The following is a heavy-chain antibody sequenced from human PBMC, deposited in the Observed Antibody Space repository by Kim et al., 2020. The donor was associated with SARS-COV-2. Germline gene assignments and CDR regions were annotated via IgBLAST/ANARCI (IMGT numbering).Heavy chain of an antibody. CDR3: AGTRGSDNAFDI. Sequence: APVKVSCKASGYTFTSYYMHWVRQAPGQGLEWMGIINPSGGSTSYAQKFQGRVTMTRDTSTSTVYMELSSLRSEDTAVYYCAGTRGSDNAFDIWGQGTMVTVSS. J-gene: IGHJ3*02. V-gene: IGHV1-46*01. CDR2: INPSGGST. CDR1: GYTFTSYY. D-gene: IGHD3-10*01.